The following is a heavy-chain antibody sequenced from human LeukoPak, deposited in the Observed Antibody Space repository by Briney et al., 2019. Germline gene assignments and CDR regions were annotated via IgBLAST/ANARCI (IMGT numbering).Heavy chain of an antibody. CDR1: GYTFTCYD. CDR3: ARELGYDSSGYYAGCYYYYGMDV. D-gene: IGHD3-22*01. Sequence: ASVKVSCKASGYTFTCYDINWVRQATGQGLEWMGWMNPNSGNTGYAQKFQGRVTMTRNTSISTAYMELSSLRSEDTAVYYCARELGYDSSGYYAGCYYYYGMDVWGQGTTVTVSS. V-gene: IGHV1-8*01. CDR2: MNPNSGNT. J-gene: IGHJ6*02.